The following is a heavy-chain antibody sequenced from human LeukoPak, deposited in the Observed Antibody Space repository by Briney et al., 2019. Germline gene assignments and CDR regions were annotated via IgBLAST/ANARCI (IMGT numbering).Heavy chain of an antibody. Sequence: PSETLSLTCTVSGGSISSGGYYWSWIRQPPGKGLEWIGEINRSGVTTYNPSLKSRVTISVDTSKNQFSLKLSSVTAADTAVYYCARLSGSPWYWGQGTLVTVSS. J-gene: IGHJ4*02. D-gene: IGHD1-26*01. CDR2: INRSGVT. CDR3: ARLSGSPWY. V-gene: IGHV4-61*08. CDR1: GGSISSGGYY.